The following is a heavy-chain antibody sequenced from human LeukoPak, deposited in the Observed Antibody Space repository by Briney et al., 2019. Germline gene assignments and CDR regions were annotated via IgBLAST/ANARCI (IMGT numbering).Heavy chain of an antibody. J-gene: IGHJ4*02. CDR1: GYIFTSYA. D-gene: IGHD3-9*01. V-gene: IGHV7-4-1*02. CDR2: INTNTTNP. CDR3: ARGYYDILTGYYTPHY. Sequence: ASVKVSCKASGYIFTSYAMNWVRQAPGQGLEWMGWINTNTTNPTYAQDFTGRFVFSLDTSASTSYLQISSLKAEDTAVYYCARGYYDILTGYYTPHYWGQGTLVTVSS.